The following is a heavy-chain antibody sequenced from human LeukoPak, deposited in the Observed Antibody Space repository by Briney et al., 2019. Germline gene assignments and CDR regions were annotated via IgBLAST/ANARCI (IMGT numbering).Heavy chain of an antibody. J-gene: IGHJ6*02. V-gene: IGHV3-11*06. D-gene: IGHD2/OR15-2a*01. Sequence: PGGSLRLSCAASGSTFSDYYMSWIRQAPGQGLEWVSYISSSTGYTNYADSVKGRFTISRDNAKNSLYLQMNSLRAEDTAVYYCARVGQEYYYGMDVWGQGTTVTVSS. CDR1: GSTFSDYY. CDR2: ISSSTGYT. CDR3: ARVGQEYYYGMDV.